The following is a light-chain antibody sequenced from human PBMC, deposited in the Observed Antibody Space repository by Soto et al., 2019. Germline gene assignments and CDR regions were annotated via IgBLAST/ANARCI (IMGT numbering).Light chain of an antibody. V-gene: IGKV3D-15*01. J-gene: IGKJ1*01. Sequence: EIVMTQSPDTLSLSPGETATLSCRASQSIANNLAWYQQKPGQPPSLLFSGASTRATGIPARFSASRSGTDFTLTISSLQSEEFAVYYCHQYNNWPQTFGQGTKVQI. CDR1: QSIANN. CDR2: GAS. CDR3: HQYNNWPQT.